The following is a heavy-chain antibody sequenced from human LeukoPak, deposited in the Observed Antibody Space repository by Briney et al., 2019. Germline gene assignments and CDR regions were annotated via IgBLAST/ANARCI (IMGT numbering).Heavy chain of an antibody. CDR1: GGSISSSSYH. CDR3: ARERDFYDSSGSPSY. J-gene: IGHJ4*02. D-gene: IGHD3-22*01. V-gene: IGHV4-39*07. Sequence: SETLSLTCTVSGGSISSSSYHWGWIRQPPGKGLEWIGSIYYSGSTYYNPSLKSRVTISVDTSKNQFSLKVRSVTAADTAVYYCARERDFYDSSGSPSYWGQGTLVIVSS. CDR2: IYYSGST.